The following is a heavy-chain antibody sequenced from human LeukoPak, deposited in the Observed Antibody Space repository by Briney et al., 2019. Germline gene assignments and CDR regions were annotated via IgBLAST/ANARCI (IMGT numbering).Heavy chain of an antibody. V-gene: IGHV3-30*03. Sequence: GGSLRLSCAASGFTFSSYGMHWVRQAPGKGLEWVAVISYDGSNKYYADSVKGRFTISRDNAKNSLYLQMNSLRAEDTAVYYCARAYDSSGRDAFDIWGQGTMVTVSS. J-gene: IGHJ3*02. CDR3: ARAYDSSGRDAFDI. CDR2: ISYDGSNK. D-gene: IGHD3-22*01. CDR1: GFTFSSYG.